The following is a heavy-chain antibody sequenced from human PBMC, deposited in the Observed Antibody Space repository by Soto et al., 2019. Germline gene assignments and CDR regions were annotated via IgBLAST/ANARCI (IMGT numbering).Heavy chain of an antibody. CDR3: ARHPILSQYSSSWYIDY. CDR1: GYIFSSYW. V-gene: IGHV5-10-1*01. Sequence: GESLKISCKGSGYIFSSYWISWFRQMPGKGLEWMGRIDPSDSYTNYSPSFQGHVTISADKSISTAYLQWSSLKASDTAMYYCARHPILSQYSSSWYIDYWGQGTLVTVSS. CDR2: IDPSDSYT. J-gene: IGHJ4*02. D-gene: IGHD6-13*01.